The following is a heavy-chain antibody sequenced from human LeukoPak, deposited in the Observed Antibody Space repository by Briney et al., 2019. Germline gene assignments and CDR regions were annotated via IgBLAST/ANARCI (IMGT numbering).Heavy chain of an antibody. Sequence: PGGSLRLSCAASGFTFSSYSMNWVRRAPGKGLEWVSSISSSSSYIYYADSVKGRFTISRDNAKNSLYLQMNSLRAEDTAVYYCARPIYSSSSGGLGYWGQGTLVTVSS. J-gene: IGHJ4*02. V-gene: IGHV3-21*01. CDR3: ARPIYSSSSGGLGY. CDR2: ISSSSSYI. D-gene: IGHD6-6*01. CDR1: GFTFSSYS.